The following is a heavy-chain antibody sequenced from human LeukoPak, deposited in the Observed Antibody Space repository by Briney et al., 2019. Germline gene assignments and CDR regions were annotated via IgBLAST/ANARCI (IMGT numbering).Heavy chain of an antibody. CDR3: AGDRGVGAAVFFDF. J-gene: IGHJ4*02. D-gene: IGHD1-26*01. V-gene: IGHV6-1*01. CDR2: TYYRSKWYN. CDR1: GDNVSSSYVT. Sequence: SQTLSLTCAISGDNVSSSYVTWNWIRQSPTRGLEWLGKTYYRSKWYNDYAVSVKSRMTIIPDTSKNQFSLHLNSVTPDDTALYYCAGDRGVGAAVFFDFWGLGTLVTVSS.